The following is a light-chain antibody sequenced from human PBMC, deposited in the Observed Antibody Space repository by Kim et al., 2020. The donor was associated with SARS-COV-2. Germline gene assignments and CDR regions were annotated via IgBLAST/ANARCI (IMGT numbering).Light chain of an antibody. Sequence: SYELTQPPSVSVSPGQTASITCSGSGLGDKFALWYQQKPGQSPVLVIYQDTRRPSGIPERFSGSNSGNTATLTISGTQAMDEADYYCQAWDSSAGVFGGGTQLTVL. V-gene: IGLV3-1*01. CDR3: QAWDSSAGV. CDR2: QDT. J-gene: IGLJ3*02. CDR1: GLGDKF.